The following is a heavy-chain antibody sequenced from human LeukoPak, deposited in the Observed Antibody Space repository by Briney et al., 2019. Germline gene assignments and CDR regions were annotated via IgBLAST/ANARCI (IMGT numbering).Heavy chain of an antibody. D-gene: IGHD4-23*01. V-gene: IGHV4-59*08. CDR3: ARRGGGGWFDP. CDR2: TYYSGTI. J-gene: IGHJ5*02. CDR1: GGSISGSY. Sequence: PSETLSLTCTVSGGSISGSYWSWIRQPPGKGLEWIGYTYYSGTINHNPSLKSRVTISIDTSKNQFSLKLSSVTAADTAVYYCARRGGGGWFDPWGQGTLITVSS.